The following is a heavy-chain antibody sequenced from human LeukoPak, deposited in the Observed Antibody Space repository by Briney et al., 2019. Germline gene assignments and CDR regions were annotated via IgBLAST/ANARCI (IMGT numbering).Heavy chain of an antibody. V-gene: IGHV4-38-2*02. Sequence: SETLSLTCTVSGYSISSGYYWGWIRQPPGEGLEWIGEINHSGSTKYNPSLESRVSISLDTSKNHFSLRLSSVTAADTAVYYCARRVAFDIWGQGTMVTVSS. J-gene: IGHJ3*02. CDR1: GYSISSGYY. CDR3: ARRVAFDI. CDR2: INHSGST.